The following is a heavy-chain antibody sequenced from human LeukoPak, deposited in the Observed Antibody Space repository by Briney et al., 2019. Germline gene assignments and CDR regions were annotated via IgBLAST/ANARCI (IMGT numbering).Heavy chain of an antibody. CDR1: GGSISSYY. CDR2: IYSSGST. Sequence: SETLSLTCTVSGGSISSYYWSWIRQPPGKGLEWIGYIYSSGSTNYNPSLESRVTMSIDKPKNQLSLKLSSVIVADTAVYYCARDKAGSSSLDYWGQGTPVTVSS. J-gene: IGHJ4*02. D-gene: IGHD1-26*01. CDR3: ARDKAGSSSLDY. V-gene: IGHV4-59*01.